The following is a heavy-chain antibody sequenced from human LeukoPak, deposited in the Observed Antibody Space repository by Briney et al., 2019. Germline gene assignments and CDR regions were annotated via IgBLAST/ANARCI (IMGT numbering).Heavy chain of an antibody. J-gene: IGHJ4*02. CDR2: ISSNGGST. CDR1: GFTFSSYA. V-gene: IGHV3-64*01. D-gene: IGHD2-15*01. Sequence: GGSLRLSCAASGFTFSSYAMHWVRQAPGKGLEYVSAISSNGGSTYYANSVKGRFTISRDNSKNTLYLQMGNLRAEDMAVYYCAREYCSGGSCYYYFDYWGQGTLVTVSS. CDR3: AREYCSGGSCYYYFDY.